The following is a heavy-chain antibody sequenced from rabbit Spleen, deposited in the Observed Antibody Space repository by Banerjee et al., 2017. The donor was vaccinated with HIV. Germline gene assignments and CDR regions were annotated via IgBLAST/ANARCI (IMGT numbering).Heavy chain of an antibody. CDR1: GFSFSNHYY. Sequence: QSLEESGGDLVKPGASLTLTCTASGFSFSNHYYMCWVRPAPGKGLECIACIYGGSSGSSYFATWAKGRFTISSHNAQNTLYLQLNSLTAADTATYFCVRDTWHFKLWGPGTLVTVS. J-gene: IGHJ4*01. D-gene: IGHD3-1*01. V-gene: IGHV1S40*01. CDR3: VRDTWHFKL. CDR2: IYGGSSGSS.